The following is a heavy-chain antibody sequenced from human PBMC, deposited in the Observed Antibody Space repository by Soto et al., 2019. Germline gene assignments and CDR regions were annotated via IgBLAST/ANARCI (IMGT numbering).Heavy chain of an antibody. CDR3: ARARLPQFICISTSCYHRDWFAP. CDR2: INPNSGGT. J-gene: IGHJ5*02. V-gene: IGHV1-2*04. Sequence: ASVKVSCKASGYTFTGYYMHWVRQAPGQGLEWMGWINPNSGGTNYAQKFQGWVTMTRDTSISTAYMELSRLRSDDTAVYYCARARLPQFICISTSCYHRDWFAPWGQGTLVTVSS. D-gene: IGHD2-2*01. CDR1: GYTFTGYY.